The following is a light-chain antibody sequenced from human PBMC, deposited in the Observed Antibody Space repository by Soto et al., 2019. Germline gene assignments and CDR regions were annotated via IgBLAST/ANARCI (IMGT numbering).Light chain of an antibody. Sequence: DIQITQSHSTLFASLVDRVTITCRASQSMNTYLAWYQQKPGKARTIKIYQASTLEGGVPSRFSGSGSGTEFTLTISSLQPDDFATDFCQQYKRHSRWTFGQGTKVDI. CDR1: QSMNTY. CDR2: QAS. V-gene: IGKV1-5*03. J-gene: IGKJ1*01. CDR3: QQYKRHSRWT.